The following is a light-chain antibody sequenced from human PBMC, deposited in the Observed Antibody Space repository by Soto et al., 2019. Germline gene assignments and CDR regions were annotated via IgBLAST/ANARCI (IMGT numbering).Light chain of an antibody. CDR1: SSDVGGYNY. V-gene: IGLV2-14*01. CDR2: EVS. CDR3: NSYTSSSIDYV. Sequence: QSALTQPASVSGSPGQSITISCTGTSSDVGGYNYVSWYQQHPGKAPKLMIYEVSNRPSGVSNRFSGSKSGNTASLTISGLQAEDEADYYCNSYTSSSIDYVFGTRTKLTVL. J-gene: IGLJ1*01.